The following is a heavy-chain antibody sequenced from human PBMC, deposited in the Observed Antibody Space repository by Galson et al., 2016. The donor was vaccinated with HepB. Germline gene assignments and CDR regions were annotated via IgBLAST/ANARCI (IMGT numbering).Heavy chain of an antibody. V-gene: IGHV1-3*04. Sequence: SVKVSCKASGYTFSDYNIHWVRQAPGQGLEWMGWISTANGDTKSPQNFQGRVTFTRDTSATTAYMELSSLRSEDTAVYYCVRNEDHWGQGTLVTVSS. CDR3: VRNEDH. CDR2: ISTANGDT. J-gene: IGHJ4*02. CDR1: GYTFSDYN.